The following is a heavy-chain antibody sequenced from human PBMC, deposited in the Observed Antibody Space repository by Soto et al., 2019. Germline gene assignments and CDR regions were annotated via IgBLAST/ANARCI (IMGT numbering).Heavy chain of an antibody. CDR1: GYTFTTHG. CDR2: ISTYNGNT. D-gene: IGHD2-2*01. Sequence: QIQLVQSGTEVKKPGASVKVSCKASGYTFTTHGITWVRQAPGQGLEWMGWISTYNGNTNYAQKLQGRVTMTTDTYTSTAYMELRSLRSDDTAVYYCARVPPSIVVVTASTEYYYSVMDIWGQGTTVTVSS. V-gene: IGHV1-18*01. J-gene: IGHJ6*02. CDR3: ARVPPSIVVVTASTEYYYSVMDI.